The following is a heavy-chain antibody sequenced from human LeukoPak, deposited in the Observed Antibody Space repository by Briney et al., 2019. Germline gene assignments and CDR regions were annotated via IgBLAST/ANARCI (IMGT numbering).Heavy chain of an antibody. Sequence: GGTLRLSCAASGFPFNNHGMSWVRQAPGKGLEWVSAISGSGGSTYYADSVKGRFTISRDNSKNTLYLQMNSLRAEDTAVYYCAKGGYIYFDYWGQGTLVTVSS. CDR2: ISGSGGST. CDR1: GFPFNNHG. CDR3: AKGGYIYFDY. J-gene: IGHJ4*02. V-gene: IGHV3-23*01. D-gene: IGHD3-22*01.